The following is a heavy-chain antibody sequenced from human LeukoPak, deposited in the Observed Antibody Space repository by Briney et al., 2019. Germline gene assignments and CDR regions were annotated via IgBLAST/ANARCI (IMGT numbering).Heavy chain of an antibody. J-gene: IGHJ3*02. CDR2: IYYNGNS. V-gene: IGHV4-59*08. D-gene: IGHD3-10*01. Sequence: KPSETLSLTCTVSGGSVSSYYWSWIRQPPGKGLEWIGYIYYNGNSNYNPSLKSRVTIPLDTSKNQFSLRLTSVIAADTAVYYCARHGGMVRGFSDAFDIWGQGTMVTVSS. CDR3: ARHGGMVRGFSDAFDI. CDR1: GGSVSSYY.